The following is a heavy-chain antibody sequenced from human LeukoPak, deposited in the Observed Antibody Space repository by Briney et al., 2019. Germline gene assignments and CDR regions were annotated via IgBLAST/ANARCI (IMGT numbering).Heavy chain of an antibody. CDR1: GFNFNTYN. D-gene: IGHD1-1*01. J-gene: IGHJ4*02. V-gene: IGHV3-21*01. Sequence: GGSLRLSCAASGFNFNTYNMNWVRQAPGKGLEWVSSISDRSDYIYYSDSLRGRFSISRDNANSSLYLLMNSLRAEDTAIYYCARGNWNDEGFFDFWGQGILVTVSS. CDR2: ISDRSDYI. CDR3: ARGNWNDEGFFDF.